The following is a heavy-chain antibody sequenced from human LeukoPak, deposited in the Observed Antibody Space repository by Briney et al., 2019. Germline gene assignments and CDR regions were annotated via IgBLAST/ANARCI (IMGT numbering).Heavy chain of an antibody. CDR1: GFTFSSYG. CDR2: IWYDGSNK. V-gene: IGHV3-33*01. Sequence: GGSLRLSCAASGFTFSSYGMHWVRQAPGKGLEWVAVIWYDGSNKYYADSVKGRFTISRDNSKNTLYLQMSSLRAEDTAVYYCARAAYDNNGYLTLWGQGTLVTVSS. J-gene: IGHJ4*02. D-gene: IGHD3-22*01. CDR3: ARAAYDNNGYLTL.